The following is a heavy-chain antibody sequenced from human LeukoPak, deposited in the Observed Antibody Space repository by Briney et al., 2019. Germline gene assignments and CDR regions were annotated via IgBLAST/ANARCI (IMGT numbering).Heavy chain of an antibody. CDR2: IYYSGST. Sequence: PSETLSLTCTVSGGSISSYYWSWIRQPPGKGLEGIGYIYYSGSTKYNPSLKSRVTISVDTSKNQFSLKLSSVTAADTSVYYCARDDSYDSSGYYFDYWGQGTLVTDCS. CDR1: GGSISSYY. V-gene: IGHV4-59*01. D-gene: IGHD3-22*01. J-gene: IGHJ4*02. CDR3: ARDDSYDSSGYYFDY.